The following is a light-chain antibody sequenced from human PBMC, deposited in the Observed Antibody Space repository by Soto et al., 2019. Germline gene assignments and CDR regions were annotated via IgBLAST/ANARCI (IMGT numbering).Light chain of an antibody. CDR2: ELS. J-gene: IGLJ2*01. CDR1: SRDVGGHDY. V-gene: IGLV2-8*01. Sequence: QSALTQPPSASGYPGQSVTISCTGTSRDVGGHDYVSWYQQHPGKAPKLMIYELSKRPSGVPDRFSGSKSGNTASLTVSGLQAEDEADYYCSSYVTGNSLIFGGVTKLTVL. CDR3: SSYVTGNSLI.